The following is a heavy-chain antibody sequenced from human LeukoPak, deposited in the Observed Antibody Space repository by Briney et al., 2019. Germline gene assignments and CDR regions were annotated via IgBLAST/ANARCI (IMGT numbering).Heavy chain of an antibody. CDR2: ISGSGDST. Sequence: GGSLRLSCAASDFTFRSYAMSWVHQAPGKGLEWVSAISGSGDSTYYADSVKGRFTISRDNSKNTLYLQMNSLRAEDTAVYYCAKTPGIVVVITTYYFDNWGQGTLVTVSS. CDR3: AKTPGIVVVITTYYFDN. CDR1: DFTFRSYA. V-gene: IGHV3-23*01. D-gene: IGHD3-22*01. J-gene: IGHJ4*02.